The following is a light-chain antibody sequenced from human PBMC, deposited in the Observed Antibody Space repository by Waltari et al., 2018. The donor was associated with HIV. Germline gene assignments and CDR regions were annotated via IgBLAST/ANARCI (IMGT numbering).Light chain of an antibody. CDR3: SSYAGSNNLV. Sequence: QSALTQPPPASGSPGQSVTISCTGTRGYVGASHYVAWYQQYPGKAPKLIIYEVNKRPSGVPDRFSGSKSVNTASLTVSGLQTDDEADYYCSSYAGSNNLVFGGGTKVTVL. CDR2: EVN. J-gene: IGLJ3*02. V-gene: IGLV2-8*01. CDR1: RGYVGASHY.